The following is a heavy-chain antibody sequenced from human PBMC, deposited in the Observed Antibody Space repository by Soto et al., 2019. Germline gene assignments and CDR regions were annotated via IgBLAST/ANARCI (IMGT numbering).Heavy chain of an antibody. V-gene: IGHV4-39*07. CDR3: ARAYSSIPPLGFDP. Sequence: SETLSLTCTVFGDSIRNRNYYWGWIRQPPGKGLEWIVSRYDDGSTFYNPSLKGRISVFIDRSKNQFSLKLSSVTAADTAVYYCARAYSSIPPLGFDPWGQGTLVTVSS. J-gene: IGHJ5*02. CDR1: GDSIRNRNYY. CDR2: RYDDGST. D-gene: IGHD6-13*01.